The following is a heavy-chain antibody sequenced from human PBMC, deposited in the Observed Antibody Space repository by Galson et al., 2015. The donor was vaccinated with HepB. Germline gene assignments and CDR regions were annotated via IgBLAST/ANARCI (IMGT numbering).Heavy chain of an antibody. V-gene: IGHV7-4-1*02. J-gene: IGHJ4*02. CDR1: GISFNYYA. CDR3: ARDLGPMWGFLRLPFDS. D-gene: IGHD2-21*01. CDR2: INTNNGNP. Sequence: SVKVSCKASGISFNYYAINWVRQAPGQGLEWMGWINTNNGNPTYAQDFAGRFVFSLDTSVSTTFLQISGLKTEDTAVYYCARDLGPMWGFLRLPFDSWGQGTLVTVSS.